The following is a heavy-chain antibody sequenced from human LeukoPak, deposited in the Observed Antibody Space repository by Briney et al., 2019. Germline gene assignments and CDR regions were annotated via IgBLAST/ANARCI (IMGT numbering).Heavy chain of an antibody. Sequence: GGSLRLSCAASGFTVSSNYMSWVRQAPGKGLEWVSVIYSGGSAYYADSVKGRFTISRDNAKNSLYLQMNSLRAEDTAVYYCARDSTTRGYYYDSSGSSPYDYWGQGTLVTVSS. J-gene: IGHJ4*02. D-gene: IGHD3-22*01. CDR2: IYSGGSA. V-gene: IGHV3-53*01. CDR1: GFTVSSNY. CDR3: ARDSTTRGYYYDSSGSSPYDY.